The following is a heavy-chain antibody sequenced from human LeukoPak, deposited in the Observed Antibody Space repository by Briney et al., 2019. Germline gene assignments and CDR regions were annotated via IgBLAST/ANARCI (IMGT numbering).Heavy chain of an antibody. CDR3: ASLGYCGSTSCYADY. CDR2: ISAYNGNT. J-gene: IGHJ4*02. D-gene: IGHD2-2*01. CDR1: GYTFTSYG. V-gene: IGHV1-18*01. Sequence: ASVKVSCKASGYTFTSYGISWVRQAPGQGLEWMGWISAYNGNTNYAQKLQGRVTMTTDTSTSTAYMELRSLRSDDTAVYYCASLGYCGSTSCYADYWGQGTLVTVSS.